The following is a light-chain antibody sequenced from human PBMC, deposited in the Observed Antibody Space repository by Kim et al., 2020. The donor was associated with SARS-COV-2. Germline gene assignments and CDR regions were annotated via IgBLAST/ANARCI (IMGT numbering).Light chain of an antibody. Sequence: SPGERVPLSCRASQSVRNNLAWSQQRPGQAPRLPIYGASTRATNISARFSGSGSGTEFTLTIRSLQSEDLAVYYCQQYNDWPLLTFGGGTKVDIK. CDR3: QQYNDWPLLT. CDR2: GAS. J-gene: IGKJ4*01. CDR1: QSVRNN. V-gene: IGKV3-15*01.